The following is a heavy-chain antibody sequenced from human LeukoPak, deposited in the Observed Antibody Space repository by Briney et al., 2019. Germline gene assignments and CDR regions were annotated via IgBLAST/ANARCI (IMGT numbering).Heavy chain of an antibody. CDR2: INPNSGGT. D-gene: IGHD4-23*01. CDR3: ARGPYDYGGNYYYYYMDV. Sequence: ASVKVSCKASGYTFTGYYMHWVRQAPGQGLEWMGWINPNSGGTNYAQKFQGRVTMTRDTSISTAYMELSRLRSDDTAVYYCARGPYDYGGNYYYYYMDVWGKGTTVTVSS. J-gene: IGHJ6*03. V-gene: IGHV1-2*02. CDR1: GYTFTGYY.